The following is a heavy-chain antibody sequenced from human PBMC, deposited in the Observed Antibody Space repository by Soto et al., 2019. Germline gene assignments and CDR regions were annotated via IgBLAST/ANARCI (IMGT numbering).Heavy chain of an antibody. J-gene: IGHJ4*02. CDR3: AKGGPDGFCSGGRCYFDY. Sequence: EVQLVESGGGLVQPGRSLRLSCAASGFTFDDYAMHWVRRVPGKGLEWVSSISWNSNIIGYAGSVKGRFTISRDNAKNSLYLQMNSLRPEDTALYYCAKGGPDGFCSGGRCYFDYWGQGTLVTVSS. V-gene: IGHV3-9*01. D-gene: IGHD2-15*01. CDR2: ISWNSNII. CDR1: GFTFDDYA.